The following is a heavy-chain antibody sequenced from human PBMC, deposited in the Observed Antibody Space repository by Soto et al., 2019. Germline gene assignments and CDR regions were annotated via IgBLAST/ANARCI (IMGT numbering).Heavy chain of an antibody. V-gene: IGHV1-69*12. D-gene: IGHD2-15*01. CDR2: IIPMFDTP. CDR3: ARSGGLDRDFNY. J-gene: IGHJ4*02. Sequence: QVQLVQSGAEVKKPGSSVKVSCKASGGTFSSDSFSWVRQAPGQGLEWMGGIIPMFDTPIYAQKFQDRVTITADESTSTAYMPLSSLRSGDTAVYYCARSGGLDRDFNYWGQGSLVTVSS. CDR1: GGTFSSDS.